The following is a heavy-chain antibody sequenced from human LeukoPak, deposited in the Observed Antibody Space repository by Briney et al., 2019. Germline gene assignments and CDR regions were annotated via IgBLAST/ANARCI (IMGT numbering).Heavy chain of an antibody. V-gene: IGHV4-34*01. Sequence: SETLSLTCAVYGGSFRANFWTWIRQAPGKGLEWIGEINHSGSINYNPSLKSRLTLSLDTSKHQFSLNVTSVTAADTAVYYCARGAPFLTIFGNTKNYYYYLDVWGEGTTVTVSS. CDR3: ARGAPFLTIFGNTKNYYYYLDV. CDR1: GGSFRANF. D-gene: IGHD3-3*01. CDR2: INHSGSI. J-gene: IGHJ6*03.